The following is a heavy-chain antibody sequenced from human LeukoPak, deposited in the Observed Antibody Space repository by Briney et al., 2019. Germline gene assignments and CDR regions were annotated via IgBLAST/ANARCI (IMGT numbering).Heavy chain of an antibody. V-gene: IGHV3-21*01. D-gene: IGHD3-10*01. J-gene: IGHJ4*02. Sequence: GGTLRLSCAASGFTFSSYGMSWVRQAPGKGLEWVSSISSSSSYIYYADSLKGRFTSSRDNAKNSLYLQMNSLRAEDTAIYYCARERFHGSGAPRYDYWGQGILVTVSS. CDR2: ISSSSSYI. CDR3: ARERFHGSGAPRYDY. CDR1: GFTFSSYG.